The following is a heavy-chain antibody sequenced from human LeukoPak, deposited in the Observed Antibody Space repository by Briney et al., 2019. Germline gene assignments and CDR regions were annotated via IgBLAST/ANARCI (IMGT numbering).Heavy chain of an antibody. D-gene: IGHD3-22*01. CDR1: GGSISTGDYY. CDR2: IYYSGTT. Sequence: PSQTLSLTCTVSGGSISTGDYYWSWIRQPPGKGLEWIGYIYYSGTTYYNPSLKSRVTISVDTSKNQFSLELTSVTAADTAVYYCANYYDSSGPIFDNWGQGTLVTVSS. V-gene: IGHV4-30-4*01. CDR3: ANYYDSSGPIFDN. J-gene: IGHJ4*02.